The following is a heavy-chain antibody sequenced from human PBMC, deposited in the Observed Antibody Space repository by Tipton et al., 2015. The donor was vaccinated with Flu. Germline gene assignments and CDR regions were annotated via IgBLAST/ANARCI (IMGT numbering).Heavy chain of an antibody. CDR3: AGEDTVVTHAEYFQP. CDR1: GYTFTSYG. J-gene: IGHJ1*01. CDR2: ISAYNGNT. Sequence: QSGPEVKKPGASVKVSCKASGYTFTSYGISWVRQAPGQGLEWMGWISAYNGNTNYAQKLQGRVTMTTDTSTSTAYMELRNRRSDDTAVYYCAGEDTVVTHAEYFQPWGQGTLVTVAS. V-gene: IGHV1-18*04. D-gene: IGHD4-23*01.